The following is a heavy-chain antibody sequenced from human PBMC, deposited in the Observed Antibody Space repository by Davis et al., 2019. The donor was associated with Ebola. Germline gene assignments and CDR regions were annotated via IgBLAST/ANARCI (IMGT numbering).Heavy chain of an antibody. D-gene: IGHD1-26*01. CDR1: GGSFSGYY. CDR2: IYHSGRT. Sequence: SETLSLTCGVSGGSFSGYYWSWIRQPPGKGLEWIGYIYHSGRTNYNPSLRSRVTMSVDKSKNQFSLKLNSVTTADTAVYFCARDRVGLDYWGQGTLVTVSS. V-gene: IGHV4-59*01. J-gene: IGHJ4*02. CDR3: ARDRVGLDY.